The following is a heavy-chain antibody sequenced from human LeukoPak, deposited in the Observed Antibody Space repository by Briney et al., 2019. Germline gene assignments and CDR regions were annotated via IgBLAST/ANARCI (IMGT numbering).Heavy chain of an antibody. J-gene: IGHJ4*02. CDR1: VYTFTNFY. Sequence: ASVKVSCKASVYTFTNFYIHWVRQAPGQGLEWMGWINPNSGDTSYAREFQDRVTMTRGTSLSTAYMELSRLRSDDTAVYYCARRPINCIITNCYVDYWGQGTLVTVSS. V-gene: IGHV1-2*02. CDR3: ARRPINCIITNCYVDY. CDR2: INPNSGDT. D-gene: IGHD2-2*01.